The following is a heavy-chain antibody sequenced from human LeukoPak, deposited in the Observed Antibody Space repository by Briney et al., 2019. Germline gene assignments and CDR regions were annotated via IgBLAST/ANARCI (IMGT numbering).Heavy chain of an antibody. CDR1: EFIFSSYW. Sequence: GESLRLSCAASEFIFSSYWLRWVRQAPGKGLEWVANINRDGSDQYYVDSVKGRFTISRDNAKNSLYLQMNSLRAEDTAVYYCGGGPGYWGQGTLVTVSS. CDR2: INRDGSDQ. D-gene: IGHD2-15*01. V-gene: IGHV3-7*01. CDR3: GGGPGY. J-gene: IGHJ4*02.